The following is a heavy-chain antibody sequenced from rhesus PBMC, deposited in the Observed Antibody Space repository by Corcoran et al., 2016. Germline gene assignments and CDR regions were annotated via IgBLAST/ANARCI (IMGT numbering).Heavy chain of an antibody. CDR1: GGSISDNYR. V-gene: IGHV4S10*01. Sequence: QVQLQESGPGLVKPSETLSLTCDVSGGSISDNYRWSWIRQPPGKGLEWIGCIYGSSTGTNYTPSLQSRVTISKDTSRNQFSLKLSSVTAADTAVYYCAREYLAAAGYYYFDYWGQGVLVTVSS. CDR3: AREYLAAAGYYYFDY. CDR2: IYGSSTGT. J-gene: IGHJ4*01. D-gene: IGHD6-25*01.